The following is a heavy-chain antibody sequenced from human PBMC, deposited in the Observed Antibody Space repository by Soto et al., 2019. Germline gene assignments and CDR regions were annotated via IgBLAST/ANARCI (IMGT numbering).Heavy chain of an antibody. Sequence: QVQLQESGPGLVKPSQTLSLTCTVSGGSISSGGYYWSWIRQHPGKGLEWIGYIYYSGSTYYNPSPKSRVTISVDTSKNQFALKLSSVTAADTAVYYCARDQGGLSSSYYFDYWGQGTLVTVSS. D-gene: IGHD6-6*01. J-gene: IGHJ4*02. CDR3: ARDQGGLSSSYYFDY. V-gene: IGHV4-31*03. CDR1: GGSISSGGYY. CDR2: IYYSGST.